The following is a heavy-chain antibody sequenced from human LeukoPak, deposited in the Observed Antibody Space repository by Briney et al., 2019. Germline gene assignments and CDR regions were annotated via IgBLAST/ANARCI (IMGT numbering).Heavy chain of an antibody. D-gene: IGHD5-12*01. V-gene: IGHV3-20*01. CDR3: VREVATYDYYYYMDV. CDR2: INWNGDST. J-gene: IGHJ6*03. CDR1: GFTVSSNY. Sequence: TGGSLRLSCAASGFTVSSNYMSWVRQAPGVGLEWVSAINWNGDSTRYADSVRGRFTISRDNAKNSLYLQMNSLRAEDTALYHCVREVATYDYYYYMDVWGKGTTVTVSS.